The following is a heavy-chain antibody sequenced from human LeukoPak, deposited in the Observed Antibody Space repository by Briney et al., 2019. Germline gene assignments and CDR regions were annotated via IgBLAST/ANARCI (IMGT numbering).Heavy chain of an antibody. CDR2: IKSKTDGGTT. V-gene: IGHV3-15*01. CDR3: NFRGYSYGYDSDY. Sequence: GGSLRLSCAASGFTFSNAWMSWVRQAPGKGLEWVGRIKSKTDGGTTDYAAPVKGRFTISRDDSKNTLYLQMNSLKTEDTAVYYCNFRGYSYGYDSDYWGQGTLVTVSS. J-gene: IGHJ4*02. D-gene: IGHD5-18*01. CDR1: GFTFSNAW.